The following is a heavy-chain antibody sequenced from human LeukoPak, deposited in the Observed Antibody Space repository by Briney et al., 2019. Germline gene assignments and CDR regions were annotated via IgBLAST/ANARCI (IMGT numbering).Heavy chain of an antibody. V-gene: IGHV3-30*03. CDR2: ISYDGSNK. Sequence: PGGSLRLSCAASGFTVSSNYMSWVRQAPGKGLEWVAVISYDGSNKYYADSVKGRFTISRDNSKNTLYLQMNSLRAEDTAVYYCARDWDSSGYQDFGWFDPWGQGTLVTVSS. J-gene: IGHJ5*02. CDR3: ARDWDSSGYQDFGWFDP. D-gene: IGHD3-22*01. CDR1: GFTVSSNY.